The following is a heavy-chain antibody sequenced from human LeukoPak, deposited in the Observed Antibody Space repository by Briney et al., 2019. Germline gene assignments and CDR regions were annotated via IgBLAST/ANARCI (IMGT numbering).Heavy chain of an antibody. Sequence: PGGSLRLSCAASGFTFSSYSMNWVRQAPGKGLEWVSSISSSSSYIYYADSVKGRFTISRDNAKNSLYLQMNSLRAEDTAVYYCAREDLYYDILTGYDYWGQGTLVTVSS. D-gene: IGHD3-9*01. CDR2: ISSSSSYI. CDR1: GFTFSSYS. V-gene: IGHV3-21*01. J-gene: IGHJ4*02. CDR3: AREDLYYDILTGYDY.